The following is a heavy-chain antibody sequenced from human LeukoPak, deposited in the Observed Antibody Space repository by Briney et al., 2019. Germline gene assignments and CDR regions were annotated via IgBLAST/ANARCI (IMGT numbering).Heavy chain of an antibody. D-gene: IGHD3-22*01. Sequence: GESLKISCQRSGSSFTSYWSGWVRQLPGKGLEWMAIIYPGDSDTRYSPSLQGRVTISADTSISTAYLQWTSLKASDTAPYNCARLSDSSDYHDYSDYWGQGTLVTVSS. CDR2: IYPGDSDT. V-gene: IGHV5-51*01. CDR3: ARLSDSSDYHDYSDY. CDR1: GSSFTSYW. J-gene: IGHJ4*02.